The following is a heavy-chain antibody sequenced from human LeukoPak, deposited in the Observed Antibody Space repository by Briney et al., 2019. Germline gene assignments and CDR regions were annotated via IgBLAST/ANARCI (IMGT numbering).Heavy chain of an antibody. CDR2: INHSGST. J-gene: IGHJ4*02. V-gene: IGHV4-34*01. CDR3: ARGLRYQPLNSYYFDY. Sequence: NPSETLSLTCAVYGGSFSGYYWSWIRQPPGKGLEWIGEINHSGSTNYNPSLKSRVTISVDTSKNQFSLKLSSVTAADTAVYYCARGLRYQPLNSYYFDYWGQGTLVTVSS. D-gene: IGHD2-2*01. CDR1: GGSFSGYY.